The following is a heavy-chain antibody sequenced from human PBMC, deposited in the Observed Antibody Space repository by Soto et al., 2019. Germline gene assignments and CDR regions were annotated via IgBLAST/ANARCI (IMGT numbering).Heavy chain of an antibody. CDR2: INHSGST. Sequence: SETLSLTXAVYGGSFSGYYWSWIRQPPGKGLEWIGEINHSGSTNYNPSLKSRVTISVDTSKNQFSLKLSSVTAADTAVYYCARALVWAAYFDYWGQGTLVTVSS. CDR1: GGSFSGYY. V-gene: IGHV4-34*01. CDR3: ARALVWAAYFDY. D-gene: IGHD3-16*01. J-gene: IGHJ4*02.